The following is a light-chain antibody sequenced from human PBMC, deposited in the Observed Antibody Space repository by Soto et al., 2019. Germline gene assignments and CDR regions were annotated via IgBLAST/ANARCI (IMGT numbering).Light chain of an antibody. CDR2: DAS. V-gene: IGKV1-5*01. CDR3: QHYNSYSRT. J-gene: IGKJ1*01. Sequence: DIQMTQSPSTLSASVGDRVTITCRASQSISSWLAWYQQKSGKAPKLLIYDASSLESGVPSRFSGSGSGTEFTLTISSLQPDDFAPYYCQHYNSYSRTFGQGTKVEIK. CDR1: QSISSW.